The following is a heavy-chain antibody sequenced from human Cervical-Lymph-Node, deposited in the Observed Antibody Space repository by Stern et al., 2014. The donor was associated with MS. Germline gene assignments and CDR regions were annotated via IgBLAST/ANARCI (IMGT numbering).Heavy chain of an antibody. Sequence: QVQLGQSGAEVKKSGASVKVSCKASGYTLTGNYMHWVRQAPGQGLEWMGWINPHNGDTNYAQKFQDRVAMTRDTSISTAYLEVYRLRSDDTAVYYCAREGIWFGENWGQGTLVTVSS. V-gene: IGHV1-2*02. D-gene: IGHD3-10*01. CDR2: INPHNGDT. J-gene: IGHJ4*02. CDR1: GYTLTGNY. CDR3: AREGIWFGEN.